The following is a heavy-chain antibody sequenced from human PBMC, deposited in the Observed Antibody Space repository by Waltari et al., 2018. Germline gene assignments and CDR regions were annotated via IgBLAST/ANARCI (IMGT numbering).Heavy chain of an antibody. Sequence: QVQLQESGPGLVKPSETLSLTCTVSGGSISSYYWSWLRQPPGTGLEWIGYIYYSGSTNYNPSLKSRVTISVDTSKNQFSLKLSSVTAADTAVYYCARDRMVRGATSSTYYYYGMDVWGQGTTVTVSS. CDR1: GGSISSYY. CDR2: IYYSGST. V-gene: IGHV4-59*01. J-gene: IGHJ6*02. D-gene: IGHD3-10*01. CDR3: ARDRMVRGATSSTYYYYGMDV.